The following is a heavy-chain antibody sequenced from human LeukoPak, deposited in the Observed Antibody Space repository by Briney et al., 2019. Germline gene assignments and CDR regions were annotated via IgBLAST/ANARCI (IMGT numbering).Heavy chain of an antibody. J-gene: IGHJ1*01. Sequence: GGSLRLSCAASGFTFSSYWMSWVRQAPGKGLEWVANIRQDGSEKYYVDSVKGRFTISRDNAKNSLYLQMNSLRAEDTAVYYCARDPLMISHTGPAWVFQHWGQGTLVTVSS. D-gene: IGHD3-16*01. CDR1: GFTFSSYW. V-gene: IGHV3-7*01. CDR2: IRQDGSEK. CDR3: ARDPLMISHTGPAWVFQH.